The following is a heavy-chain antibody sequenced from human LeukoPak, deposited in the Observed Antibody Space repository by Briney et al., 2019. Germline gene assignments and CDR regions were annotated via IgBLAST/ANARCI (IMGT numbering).Heavy chain of an antibody. Sequence: GSLRLSRAASGFTLCRYVLSWVRQAPREGLEWVSASSGSGGSTYFADPGKGRFTRSRDNSKNTLYLQMNSLRAEDTAVYYCANPGVKDYWGQGTLVSVSS. CDR3: ANPGVKDY. J-gene: IGHJ4*02. V-gene: IGHV3-23*01. CDR2: SSGSGGST. D-gene: IGHD4-23*01. CDR1: GFTLCRYV.